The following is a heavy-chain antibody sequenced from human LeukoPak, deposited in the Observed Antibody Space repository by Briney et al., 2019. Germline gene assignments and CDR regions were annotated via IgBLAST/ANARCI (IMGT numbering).Heavy chain of an antibody. CDR3: ARQGDPGDYYYGMDV. CDR2: IYPGDSDT. Sequence: PGESLKISCKGSGYSFTSYWIGWVRQLPGKGLEWMGIIYPGDSDTRYSPSFQGQVTISADKSISTAYLQWSSLKASDTAMYYCARQGDPGDYYYGMDVWGQGTTVTVSS. D-gene: IGHD2-21*02. J-gene: IGHJ6*02. CDR1: GYSFTSYW. V-gene: IGHV5-51*01.